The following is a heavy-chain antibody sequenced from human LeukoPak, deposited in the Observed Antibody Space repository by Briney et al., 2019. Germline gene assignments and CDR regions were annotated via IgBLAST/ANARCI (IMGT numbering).Heavy chain of an antibody. D-gene: IGHD4-17*01. J-gene: IGHJ6*02. Sequence: GRSLRLSCAASGFTFSSYAMHWVRQAPGKGLEWVAVISYDGSNKYYADSVKGRFTISRDNSKNTLYLQMNSLRAEDTAVYYCARGPYGDKPHYYYGMDVWGQGTTVTVSS. CDR1: GFTFSSYA. CDR2: ISYDGSNK. V-gene: IGHV3-30-3*01. CDR3: ARGPYGDKPHYYYGMDV.